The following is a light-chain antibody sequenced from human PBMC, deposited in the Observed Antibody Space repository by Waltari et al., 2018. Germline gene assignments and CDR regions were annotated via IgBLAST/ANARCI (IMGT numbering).Light chain of an antibody. V-gene: IGKV3-11*01. CDR1: QSVSSY. CDR3: QQRSNRIT. CDR2: DAS. J-gene: IGKJ4*01. Sequence: DIVLTQSPANLSLSPGDRDTLSCRARQSVSSYLAWYQQKPGQAPRLLIYDASNRATGIPARFSGSGSGTDFTLNISSLEPEDFAVYYCQQRSNRITFGGGTKVEIK.